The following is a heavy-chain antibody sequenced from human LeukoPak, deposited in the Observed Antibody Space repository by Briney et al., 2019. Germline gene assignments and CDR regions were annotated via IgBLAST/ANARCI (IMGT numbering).Heavy chain of an antibody. V-gene: IGHV3-66*01. D-gene: IGHD2-2*01. CDR2: IYSGGGT. J-gene: IGHJ4*02. CDR3: ARGSRPVAMRNYFDY. Sequence: GGSLRLSCAASGFTVTNNYMSWVRQAPGKGLEWVSIIYSGGGTYYADSVKGRFIISRDNSMNTLSLQMNSLRAGDTAVYYCARGSRPVAMRNYFDYWGQGTLVTVSS. CDR1: GFTVTNNY.